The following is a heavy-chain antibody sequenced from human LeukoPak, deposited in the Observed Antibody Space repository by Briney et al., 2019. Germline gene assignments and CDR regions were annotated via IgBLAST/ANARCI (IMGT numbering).Heavy chain of an antibody. J-gene: IGHJ4*02. CDR2: IYYSGST. D-gene: IGHD6-13*01. V-gene: IGHV4-59*01. Sequence: SETLSLTCTVSGGSISSYYWSLIRQPPGKGLEWIGYIYYSGSTNYNPSLKSRVTISVDTSKNQCSLKLSSVTAADTAVYYCARAPRIAAAGPLFDYWGQGTLVTVSS. CDR3: ARAPRIAAAGPLFDY. CDR1: GGSISSYY.